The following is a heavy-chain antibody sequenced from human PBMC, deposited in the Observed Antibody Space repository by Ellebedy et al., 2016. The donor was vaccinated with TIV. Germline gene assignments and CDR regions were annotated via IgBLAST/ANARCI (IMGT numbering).Heavy chain of an antibody. Sequence: GESLKISCAASGFTFNSYAMHWVRQAPGKGLEWVANIKKDGSEKYYVDSVKGRFTISRDNAKNSLYLQMNSLRAEDTAVYYCAREGGYCASTSCYMSHYWYYGMDVWGQGTTVTVSS. J-gene: IGHJ6*02. CDR2: IKKDGSEK. CDR3: AREGGYCASTSCYMSHYWYYGMDV. V-gene: IGHV3-7*03. D-gene: IGHD2-2*02. CDR1: GFTFNSYA.